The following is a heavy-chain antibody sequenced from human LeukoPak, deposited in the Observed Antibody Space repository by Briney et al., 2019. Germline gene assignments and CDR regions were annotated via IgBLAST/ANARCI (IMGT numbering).Heavy chain of an antibody. Sequence: SVKVSCKASGGTFSSYAISWVRQAPGQGLEWMGGIIPIFGTANYAQKFQGRVTITADESTSTAYMELSSLKSEDTAVYYCARQAYYDILTGPYYFDYWGQGTLVTVSS. V-gene: IGHV1-69*13. J-gene: IGHJ4*02. CDR3: ARQAYYDILTGPYYFDY. CDR2: IIPIFGTA. CDR1: GGTFSSYA. D-gene: IGHD3-9*01.